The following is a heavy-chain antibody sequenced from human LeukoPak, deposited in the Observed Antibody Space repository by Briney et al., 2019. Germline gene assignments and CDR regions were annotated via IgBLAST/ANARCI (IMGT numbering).Heavy chain of an antibody. J-gene: IGHJ4*02. CDR1: GGSISSYY. Sequence: NTSETLSLTCTVSGGSISSYYWSWIRQPPGKGLEWIGYIYYSGSTYYNPSLKSRVTIYIDMSKNQFSLKLSSVTAADTAVYYCARRVATWFEYYFDYWGQGTLATVSS. V-gene: IGHV4-59*08. CDR3: ARRVATWFEYYFDY. D-gene: IGHD3-10*01. CDR2: IYYSGST.